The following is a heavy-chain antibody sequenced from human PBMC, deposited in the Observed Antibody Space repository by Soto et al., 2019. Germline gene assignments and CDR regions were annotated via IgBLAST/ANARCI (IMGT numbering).Heavy chain of an antibody. CDR2: IYYSGST. D-gene: IGHD6-19*01. Sequence: TSETLSLTCTVSGGSISSYYWSWIRQPPGKGLEWIGYIYYSGSTNYNPSLKSRVTISVDTSKNQFSLKLSSVTAADTAVYYCARDIESSGWYPEFGYWGQGTLVTVSS. CDR1: GGSISSYY. J-gene: IGHJ4*02. CDR3: ARDIESSGWYPEFGY. V-gene: IGHV4-59*01.